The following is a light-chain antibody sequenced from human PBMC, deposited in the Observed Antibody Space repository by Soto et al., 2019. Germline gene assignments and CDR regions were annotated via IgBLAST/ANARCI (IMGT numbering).Light chain of an antibody. Sequence: EIVLTQSPGTLSLSPGEGATLSCGASQSVSGSSLAWYQQKPGQAPRLLIYGASTRATGIPDRFSGSGSGTGFTLTINSLEPEDFAVYYCQQYVTLPLTFGGGTKVQIK. V-gene: IGKV3-20*01. J-gene: IGKJ4*01. CDR2: GAS. CDR1: QSVSGSS. CDR3: QQYVTLPLT.